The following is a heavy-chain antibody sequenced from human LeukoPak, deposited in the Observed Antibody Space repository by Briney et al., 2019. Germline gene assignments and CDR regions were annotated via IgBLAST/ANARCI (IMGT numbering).Heavy chain of an antibody. Sequence: GGSLRLSCAASGFTFSTYWMSWVRQAPGKGLEWVANIKEDGSEINYADSVRGRFTISRDKAKNSLYLQMNSLRAEDTAVYYCARGYTCGYWGQGTLVIVSS. CDR3: ARGYTCGY. J-gene: IGHJ4*02. D-gene: IGHD5-18*01. CDR2: IKEDGSEI. V-gene: IGHV3-7*04. CDR1: GFTFSTYW.